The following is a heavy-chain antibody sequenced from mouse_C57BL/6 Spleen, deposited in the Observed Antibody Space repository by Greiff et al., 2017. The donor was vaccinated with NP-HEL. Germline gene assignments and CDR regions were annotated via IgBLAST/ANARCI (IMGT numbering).Heavy chain of an antibody. D-gene: IGHD1-1*01. V-gene: IGHV1-7*01. J-gene: IGHJ3*01. CDR2: INPSSGYT. Sequence: QVQLQQSGAELAKPGASVKLSCKASGYTFTSSWMHWVKQRPGRGLEWIGYINPSSGYTKYNQKFKDKATLTADKSSSTAYMQLSSLTYEDSAVYYCARYDYGSSYPAWFAYWGQGTLVTVSA. CDR3: ARYDYGSSYPAWFAY. CDR1: GYTFTSSW.